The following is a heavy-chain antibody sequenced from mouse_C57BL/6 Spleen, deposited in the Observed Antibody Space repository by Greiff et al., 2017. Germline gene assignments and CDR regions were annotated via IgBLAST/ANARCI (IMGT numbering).Heavy chain of an antibody. D-gene: IGHD1-1*01. Sequence: EVQVVESGGGLVKPGGSLKLSCAASGFTFSDYGMHWVRQAPEKGLEWVAYISSGSSTIYYADTVKGRFTISRDNAKNTLFLQMTSLMSEDTAMYYCARRGTTVVATPFAYWGQGTLVTVSA. CDR3: ARRGTTVVATPFAY. CDR2: ISSGSSTI. J-gene: IGHJ3*01. V-gene: IGHV5-17*01. CDR1: GFTFSDYG.